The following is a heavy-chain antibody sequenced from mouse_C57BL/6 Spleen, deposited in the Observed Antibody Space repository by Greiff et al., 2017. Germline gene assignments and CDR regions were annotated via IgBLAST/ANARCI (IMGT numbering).Heavy chain of an antibody. V-gene: IGHV1-53*01. D-gene: IGHD3-2*02. J-gene: IGHJ3*01. CDR2: INPSNGGT. CDR1: GYTFTSYW. Sequence: QVQLQQSGTELVKPGASVKLSCKASGYTFTSYWMHWVKQRPGQGLEWIGNINPSNGGTNYNEKFKSKATLTVDKSSSTAYMQLSSLTSEDSAVYCSARSGNSAWLAYWGQGTLVTVSA. CDR3: ARSGNSAWLAY.